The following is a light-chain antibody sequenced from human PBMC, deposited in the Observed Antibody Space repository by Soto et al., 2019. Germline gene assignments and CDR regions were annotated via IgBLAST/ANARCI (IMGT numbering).Light chain of an antibody. CDR2: AAS. V-gene: IGKV1-27*01. CDR1: QGISNY. J-gene: IGKJ2*01. Sequence: DIQMTQSPSSLAASVGDRVTITCRASQGISNYLAWYQQKPGKVPKLLINAASTLQSGVPSRFSGSGSGIDFTLTISSLQPEDVAIYYCQKYNSAPFTFGQGTKLEIK. CDR3: QKYNSAPFT.